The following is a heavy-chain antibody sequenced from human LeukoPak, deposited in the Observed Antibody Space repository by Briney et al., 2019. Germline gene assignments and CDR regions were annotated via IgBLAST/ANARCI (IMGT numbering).Heavy chain of an antibody. CDR3: TRDKRGYSGCGDY. CDR1: GYTFTDYN. V-gene: IGHV1-18*01. CDR2: ISTYNGNT. D-gene: IGHD5-12*01. Sequence: EASVKVSCKASGYTFTDYNINWMRQAPGQGLEWMGWISTYNGNTNYAQKLQGRVTMTTDTSTSTAYMELRSLRSDDTAVYYCTRDKRGYSGCGDYWGQGTLVTVSS. J-gene: IGHJ4*02.